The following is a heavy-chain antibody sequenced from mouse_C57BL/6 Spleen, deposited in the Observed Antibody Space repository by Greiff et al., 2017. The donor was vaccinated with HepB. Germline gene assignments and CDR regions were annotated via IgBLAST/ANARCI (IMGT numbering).Heavy chain of an antibody. Sequence: QVQLKESGPELVKPGASVKISCKASGYSFTSYYIHWVKQRPGQGLEWIGWIYPGSGNTKYNEKFKGKATLTADTSSSTAYMQLSSLTSEDSAVYYCAREITTVRAWFAYWGQGTLVTVSA. J-gene: IGHJ3*01. V-gene: IGHV1-66*01. CDR1: GYSFTSYY. CDR3: AREITTVRAWFAY. D-gene: IGHD1-1*01. CDR2: IYPGSGNT.